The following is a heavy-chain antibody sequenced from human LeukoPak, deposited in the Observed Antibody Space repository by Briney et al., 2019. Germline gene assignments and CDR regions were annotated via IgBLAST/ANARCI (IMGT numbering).Heavy chain of an antibody. J-gene: IGHJ4*02. Sequence: GGSLRLSCAASGFTFSSSAMSWVRQAPGKGLEWVAAISDTGRLSYCADSVNGRFTISGDNSKNTLYLQMHSLRAEDTAVYYCAMGYNYGYPDYWGQGTLVTVSS. CDR1: GFTFSSSA. V-gene: IGHV3-23*01. CDR3: AMGYNYGYPDY. D-gene: IGHD5-18*01. CDR2: ISDTGRLS.